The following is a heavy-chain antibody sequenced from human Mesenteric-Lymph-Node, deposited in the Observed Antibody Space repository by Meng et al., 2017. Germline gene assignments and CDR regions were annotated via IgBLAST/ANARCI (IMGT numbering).Heavy chain of an antibody. Sequence: QGKLQESGPGLVKPSQTLSLTCTVSGGSISSGDYYWNWIRQPPGKGLEWIGEINHDGSTNYNPSLKSRVTISVDTSKNHFSLKLTSVTAADTAVYYCATFYDNSGYYSDYWGQGTLVTVSS. D-gene: IGHD3-22*01. CDR1: GGSISSGDYY. J-gene: IGHJ4*02. CDR3: ATFYDNSGYYSDY. V-gene: IGHV4-39*02. CDR2: INHDGST.